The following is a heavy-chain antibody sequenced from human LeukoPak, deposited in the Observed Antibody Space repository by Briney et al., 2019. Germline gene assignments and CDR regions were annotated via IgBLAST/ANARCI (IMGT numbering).Heavy chain of an antibody. D-gene: IGHD6-19*01. CDR2: IYYSGST. CDR1: GDSISSRDYY. CDR3: ARDLLIAVYNWFDP. J-gene: IGHJ5*02. Sequence: SQTLSLTCSVSGDSISSRDYYWSWIRQPPGKGLEWIGYIYYSGSTSYNPSLKSRVTISVDTSKNQFSLRLSSVTAADTAVYYCARDLLIAVYNWFDPWGQGTLVTVSS. V-gene: IGHV4-30-4*08.